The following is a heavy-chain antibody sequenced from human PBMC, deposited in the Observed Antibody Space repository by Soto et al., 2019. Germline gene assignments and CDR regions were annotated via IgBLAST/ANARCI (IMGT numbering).Heavy chain of an antibody. CDR3: ARIGYCSGGSCYSDYYHYYGMDV. J-gene: IGHJ6*02. D-gene: IGHD2-15*01. CDR1: GYSFTSYW. CDR2: IYPGDSDT. Sequence: GESLKISCKGSGYSFTSYWIGWVRQMPGKGLEWMGIIYPGDSDTRYSPSFQGQVTISADKSISTAYLQWSSLKASDTAMYYCARIGYCSGGSCYSDYYHYYGMDVWGQGTTVTVSS. V-gene: IGHV5-51*01.